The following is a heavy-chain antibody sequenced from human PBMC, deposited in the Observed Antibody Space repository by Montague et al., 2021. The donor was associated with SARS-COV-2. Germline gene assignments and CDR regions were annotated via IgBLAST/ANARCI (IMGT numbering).Heavy chain of an antibody. V-gene: IGHV4-39*01. CDR3: ARQEYYYDSSGYGRMDCFDP. Sequence: SETLSLTCTVSGGSISSSSYYWGWIRQPPGKGLEWIGSIYYSGSTYYNPPLKSRVTISVDTSKNQFSLKLSSVTAADTAVYYCARQEYYYDSSGYGRMDCFDPWGQGTLVTVSS. D-gene: IGHD3-22*01. J-gene: IGHJ5*02. CDR1: GGSISSSSYY. CDR2: IYYSGST.